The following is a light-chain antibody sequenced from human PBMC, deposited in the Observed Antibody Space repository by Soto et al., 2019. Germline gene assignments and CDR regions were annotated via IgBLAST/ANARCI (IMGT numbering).Light chain of an antibody. CDR2: GAS. CDR1: QSVSSN. J-gene: IGKJ1*01. Sequence: EIVMTQSPATLSVSPGERATLSCRASQSVSSNLAWYQQKPGQAPRLLIYGASTRATGIPARFSGSGSGTEFTLTISRLQSEDFAVYYCQHYNNCPRTVGLGTKVEIK. V-gene: IGKV3-15*01. CDR3: QHYNNCPRT.